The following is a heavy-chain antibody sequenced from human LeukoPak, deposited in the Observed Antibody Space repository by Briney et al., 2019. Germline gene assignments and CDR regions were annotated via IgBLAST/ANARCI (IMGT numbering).Heavy chain of an antibody. Sequence: NPGGSLRLSCAASGFTFSSYSMNWVRQAPGKGLEWVSSISSSSSYIYYADSVKGRFTISRDNAKNSLYLQMNSLRAEDTAVYYCARDSVGATEGFDYWGQGTLVTVSS. J-gene: IGHJ4*02. CDR2: ISSSSSYI. CDR1: GFTFSSYS. CDR3: ARDSVGATEGFDY. V-gene: IGHV3-21*01. D-gene: IGHD1-26*01.